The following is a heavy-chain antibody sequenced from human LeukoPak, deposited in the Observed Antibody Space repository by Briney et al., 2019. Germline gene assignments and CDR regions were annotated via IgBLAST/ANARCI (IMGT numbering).Heavy chain of an antibody. D-gene: IGHD2-2*01. Sequence: GTLTLSCTVSGFSFSNYAMSWVRQAPGKGLEWVSTISGSGFTTYYADSVKGRFTISRAYSKNTLYLQVNSLRAEAAAVYYCVRDTDDVVVVPTVKGASKDGFDPWGQGTLVTVAS. CDR2: ISGSGFTT. CDR3: VRDTDDVVVVPTVKGASKDGFDP. CDR1: GFSFSNYA. J-gene: IGHJ5*02. V-gene: IGHV3-23*01.